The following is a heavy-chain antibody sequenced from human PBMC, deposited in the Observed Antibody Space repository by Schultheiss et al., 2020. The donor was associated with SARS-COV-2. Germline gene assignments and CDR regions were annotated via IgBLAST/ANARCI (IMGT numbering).Heavy chain of an antibody. J-gene: IGHJ6*02. CDR1: GGSFSGYY. CDR2: AHHTGRT. D-gene: IGHD6-13*01. CDR3: ARDQAYSSPRLWYYGMDV. Sequence: SETLSLTCAVYGGSFSGYYWSWIRQPPGKGLEWIGSAHHTGRTYYNPSLQGRVTISVDTSTTQFSLKLSSVTAADTAVYYCARDQAYSSPRLWYYGMDVWGQGTTVTVSS. V-gene: IGHV4-34*01.